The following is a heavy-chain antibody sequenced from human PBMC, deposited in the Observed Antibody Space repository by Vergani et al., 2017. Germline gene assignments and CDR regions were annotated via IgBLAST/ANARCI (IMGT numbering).Heavy chain of an antibody. Sequence: QVQLQQWGAGLLKPSETLSLTCAVYGGSFSGYYWSWIRTPPGKGLEWIGEINHSGSTNYNPSLKSRVTISLATSKNQFSLKLSSVTAADTAVYYGERDNKQLRPRSFDLWGQGTMVTVSS. J-gene: IGHJ3*01. CDR3: ERDNKQLRPRSFDL. V-gene: IGHV4-34*01. D-gene: IGHD4-23*01. CDR1: GGSFSGYY. CDR2: INHSGST.